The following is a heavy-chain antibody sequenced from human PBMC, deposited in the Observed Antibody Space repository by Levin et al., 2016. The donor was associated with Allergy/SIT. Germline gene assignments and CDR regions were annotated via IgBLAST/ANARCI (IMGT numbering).Heavy chain of an antibody. Sequence: GGSLRLSCAASGFTFSTYSMSWVRQAPGKGLEWVSAISGSGGSTYYADSVKGRFTISRDNSKNTLYLQMNSLRAEDTAVYYCAKLYFSSRNQIFRVGSGTTPIFDYWGQGTLVTVSS. D-gene: IGHD3-10*01. CDR3: AKLYFSSRNQIFRVGSGTTPIFDY. CDR1: GFTFSTYS. V-gene: IGHV3-23*01. CDR2: ISGSGGST. J-gene: IGHJ4*02.